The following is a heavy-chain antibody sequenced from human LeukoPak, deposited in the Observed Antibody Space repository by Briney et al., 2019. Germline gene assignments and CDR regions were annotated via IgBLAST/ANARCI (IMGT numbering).Heavy chain of an antibody. CDR3: AREVTGSSGSNYYYYYYMDV. CDR1: GYSISSGYY. D-gene: IGHD3-22*01. V-gene: IGHV4-38-2*02. Sequence: SETLSLTCTVSGYSISSGYYWGWIRQPPGKGLEWIGSIYHSGSTYYNPSLKSRVTISVDTSKNQFSLKLSSVTAADTAVYYCAREVTGSSGSNYYYYYYMDVWGKGTTVTVSS. CDR2: IYHSGST. J-gene: IGHJ6*03.